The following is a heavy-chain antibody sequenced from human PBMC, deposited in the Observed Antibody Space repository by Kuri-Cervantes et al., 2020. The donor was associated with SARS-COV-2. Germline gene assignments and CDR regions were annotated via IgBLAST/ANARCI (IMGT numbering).Heavy chain of an antibody. CDR3: ARYETVTESRSNYYYYYGMDV. CDR2: IKQDGSEK. D-gene: IGHD4-17*01. CDR1: GFTFSSYW. Sequence: GGSLRLSCAASGFTFSSYWMSWVRQAPGKGLEWVANIKQDGSEKYYVDSVKGRFTISRDNAKNSLYLQMNSLRAEDTAVYYCARYETVTESRSNYYYYYGMDVWGQGTTVTVSS. V-gene: IGHV3-7*03. J-gene: IGHJ6*02.